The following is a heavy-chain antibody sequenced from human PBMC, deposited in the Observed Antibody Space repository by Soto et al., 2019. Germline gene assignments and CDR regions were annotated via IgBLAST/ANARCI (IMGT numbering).Heavy chain of an antibody. CDR3: AKAVYGDYWFDY. D-gene: IGHD4-17*01. Sequence: QVQLVESGGGVVQPGRSLRLSCAASGFTFSSYGMHWVRQAPGKGLEWVAVISYDGSNKYYADSVKGRFTISRDNSKNTLYLQTNSLRAEDTAVYYCAKAVYGDYWFDYWGQGTLVTVSS. J-gene: IGHJ4*02. V-gene: IGHV3-30*18. CDR2: ISYDGSNK. CDR1: GFTFSSYG.